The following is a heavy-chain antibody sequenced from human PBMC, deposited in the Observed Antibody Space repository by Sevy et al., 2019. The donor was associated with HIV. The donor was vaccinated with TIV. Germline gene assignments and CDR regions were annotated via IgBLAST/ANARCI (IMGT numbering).Heavy chain of an antibody. CDR2: IYYSGST. CDR1: GGSDSSYF. D-gene: IGHD6-13*01. CDR3: ARESPYIAAAGKYYYYNGMDV. Sequence: SETLSLTCTVSGGSDSSYFWSWIRQPPGKGLEWIGYIYYSGSTDYNPPLKSRVTISLDTSKNQFSLKLSSVTAADTAVYYCARESPYIAAAGKYYYYNGMDVWGQGTTVTVSS. J-gene: IGHJ6*02. V-gene: IGHV4-59*02.